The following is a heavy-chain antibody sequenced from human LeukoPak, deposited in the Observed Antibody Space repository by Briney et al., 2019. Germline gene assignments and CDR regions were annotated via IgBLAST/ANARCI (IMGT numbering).Heavy chain of an antibody. D-gene: IGHD3-22*01. Sequence: GGSLRLSCAAPGFTFSSYEMNWVRQAPGKGLEWISYMSSGGTTIYYADSVKGRFTISRDNAKNSLYLQMNSLRAEDTAVYYCAKDRSYYYDSSGPTGFDYWGQGTLVTVSS. CDR3: AKDRSYYYDSSGPTGFDY. J-gene: IGHJ4*02. V-gene: IGHV3-48*03. CDR1: GFTFSSYE. CDR2: MSSGGTTI.